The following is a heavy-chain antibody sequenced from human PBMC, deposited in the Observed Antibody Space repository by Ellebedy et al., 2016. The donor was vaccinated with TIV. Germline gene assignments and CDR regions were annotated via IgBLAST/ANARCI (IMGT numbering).Heavy chain of an antibody. J-gene: IGHJ4*02. CDR1: GFTFSTYS. V-gene: IGHV3-21*01. D-gene: IGHD4-17*01. CDR2: IVSSGRHT. CDR3: ATLQYGDYGNDY. Sequence: GESLKISCAASGFTFSTYSMNWVRQAPGKGLEWVSAIVSSGRHTYYADSVKGRFTISRDNAKNSLYLQMNSLRAEDTAVYYCATLQYGDYGNDYWGQGTLVTVSS.